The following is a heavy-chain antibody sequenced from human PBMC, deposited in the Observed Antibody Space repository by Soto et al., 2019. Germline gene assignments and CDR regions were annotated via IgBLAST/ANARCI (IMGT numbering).Heavy chain of an antibody. J-gene: IGHJ5*02. Sequence: GGSLRLSCAASGFTFSSYSMNWVRQAPGKGLEWVSSISSSSSYIYYAAQVKGRFTIPRDNAKNSLYLQMNSLRAEDTAVYYCSRATGAARRHAWFDPWGQGTLVTVSS. CDR3: SRATGAARRHAWFDP. D-gene: IGHD6-6*01. CDR2: ISSSSSYI. CDR1: GFTFSSYS. V-gene: IGHV3-21*01.